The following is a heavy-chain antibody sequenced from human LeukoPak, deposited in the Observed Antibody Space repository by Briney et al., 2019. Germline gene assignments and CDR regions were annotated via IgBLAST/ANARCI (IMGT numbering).Heavy chain of an antibody. Sequence: GGSLRFSCAASGFTFDDYGMSWVRQAPGKGLEWFSGINWNGGSTGYADSVKGRFTISRDNAKISLYLQMKSLRAEDTALYYCARNGPENSGTYSHFDYWGQGTLVTVSS. J-gene: IGHJ4*02. V-gene: IGHV3-20*04. CDR1: GFTFDDYG. CDR2: INWNGGST. D-gene: IGHD1-26*01. CDR3: ARNGPENSGTYSHFDY.